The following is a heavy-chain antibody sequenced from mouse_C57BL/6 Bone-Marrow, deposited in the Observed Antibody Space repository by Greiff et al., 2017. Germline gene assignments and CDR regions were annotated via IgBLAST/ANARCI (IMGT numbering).Heavy chain of an antibody. D-gene: IGHD3-1*01. CDR2: ISNLAYSI. CDR3: ARAAGGAMDY. Sequence: EVQGVESGGGLVQPGGSLKLSCAASGFTFSDYGMAWVRQATGKGPEWVAVISNLAYSIYYADTVTGRFTISGENAKSTLYLEMSSLRSEDTAMYYCARAAGGAMDYWGQGTSVTVSS. V-gene: IGHV5-15*01. CDR1: GFTFSDYG. J-gene: IGHJ4*01.